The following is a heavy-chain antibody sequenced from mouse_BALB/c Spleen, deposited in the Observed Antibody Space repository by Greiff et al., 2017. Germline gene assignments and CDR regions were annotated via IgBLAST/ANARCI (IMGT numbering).Heavy chain of an antibody. V-gene: IGHV1-5*01. CDR1: GYSFTRYW. CDR2: IYPGNSDT. Sequence: VQLQQSGTVLARPGASVKMSCKASGYSFTRYWMHWVKQRPGQGLEWIGAIYPGNSDTSYNQKFKGKAKLTAVTSASTAYMELSSLTNEDSAVYYCTRRYYYGSSYEYFDVWGAGTTVTVSS. D-gene: IGHD1-1*01. J-gene: IGHJ1*01. CDR3: TRRYYYGSSYEYFDV.